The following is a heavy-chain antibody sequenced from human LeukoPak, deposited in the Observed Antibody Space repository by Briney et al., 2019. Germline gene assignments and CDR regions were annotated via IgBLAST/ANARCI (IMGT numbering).Heavy chain of an antibody. D-gene: IGHD6-13*01. Sequence: SETLSLTCTVSGGSIITYYWGWIRHSPGKGLEWLGSTYYDGRTTYNPFLKSRVTLSVDTSKNQFSVKLSSVTAADTAVYYCARLGPKRAAAGTGRYYYYMDVWGKGTTVTISS. CDR1: GGSIITYY. J-gene: IGHJ6*03. V-gene: IGHV4-59*12. CDR3: ARLGPKRAAAGTGRYYYYMDV. CDR2: TYYDGRT.